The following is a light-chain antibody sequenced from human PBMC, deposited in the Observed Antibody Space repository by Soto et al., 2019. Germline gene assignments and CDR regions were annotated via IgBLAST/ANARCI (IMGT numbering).Light chain of an antibody. CDR2: QDS. CDR3: QAWDSSGV. V-gene: IGLV3-1*01. J-gene: IGLJ2*01. Sequence: SYELTQPPSVSVSPGQTASITCSGYKLGDKYACWYQQKPGQSPVLVIYQDSKRPSGIPVRFSGSNSGNTATLTISGTQAMDEADYYCQAWDSSGVFGGGTKVTVL. CDR1: KLGDKY.